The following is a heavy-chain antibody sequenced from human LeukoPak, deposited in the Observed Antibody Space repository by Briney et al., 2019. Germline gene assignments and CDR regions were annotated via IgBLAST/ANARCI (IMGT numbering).Heavy chain of an antibody. V-gene: IGHV3-53*01. Sequence: GGSLRLSCAVSGFTVSSNYMTWVRQAPGKGLEWVSAIYTGGSTFYADSVKGRFTISGDNSKNTVYLQMNSLRVEDTAMYYCAGYYYHSSGYRFWGQGTLVTVSS. CDR1: GFTVSSNY. CDR2: IYTGGST. J-gene: IGHJ4*02. CDR3: AGYYYHSSGYRF. D-gene: IGHD3-22*01.